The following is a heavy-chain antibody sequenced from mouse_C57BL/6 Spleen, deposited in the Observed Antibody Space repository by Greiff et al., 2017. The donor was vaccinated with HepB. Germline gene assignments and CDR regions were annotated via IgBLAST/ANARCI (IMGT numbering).Heavy chain of an antibody. J-gene: IGHJ2*01. D-gene: IGHD1-1*01. CDR1: GYTFTSYW. Sequence: LQQPGAELVMPGASVKLSCKASGYTFTSYWMHWVKQRPGQGLEWIGEIDPSDSYTNYNQKFKGKSTLTVDKSSSTAYMQLSSLTSEDSAVYYCARHYYGSSYVPHFDYWGQGTTLTVSS. CDR2: IDPSDSYT. CDR3: ARHYYGSSYVPHFDY. V-gene: IGHV1-69*01.